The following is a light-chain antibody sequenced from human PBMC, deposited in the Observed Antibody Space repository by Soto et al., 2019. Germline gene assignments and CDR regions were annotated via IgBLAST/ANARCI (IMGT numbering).Light chain of an antibody. Sequence: EIVLTQSPGTLSLSPGERATLSCRASQSIGSNYLAWYQQRPGQAPRLLISPASGRAAGIPDRFSGSGSGTDFTLTITRLEPEDFAVYYCQHYGSSPWTFGQGTKVEI. J-gene: IGKJ1*01. CDR3: QHYGSSPWT. V-gene: IGKV3-20*01. CDR2: PAS. CDR1: QSIGSNY.